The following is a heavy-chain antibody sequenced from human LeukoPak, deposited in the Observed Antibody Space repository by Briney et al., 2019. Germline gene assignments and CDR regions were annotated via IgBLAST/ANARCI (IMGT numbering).Heavy chain of an antibody. CDR2: ISPNSGAT. Sequence: ASVKVSCKASGYTFTGYYMHWVRQAPGQGLEWMGRISPNSGATNYAQKFQGRVTMTRDTSISTAYMELSRLKSDDTAVYYCARAYYIWGECFGYWGQGTLVTVSS. D-gene: IGHD3-10*01. CDR1: GYTFTGYY. V-gene: IGHV1-2*06. CDR3: ARAYYIWGECFGY. J-gene: IGHJ4*02.